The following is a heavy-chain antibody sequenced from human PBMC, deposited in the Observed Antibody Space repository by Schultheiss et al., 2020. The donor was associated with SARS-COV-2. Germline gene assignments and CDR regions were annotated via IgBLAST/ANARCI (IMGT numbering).Heavy chain of an antibody. CDR1: GFTFSSYG. D-gene: IGHD2-2*01. Sequence: GGSLRLSCAASGFTFSSYGMHWVRQAPGKGLEWVAVIWYDGRNEYYADSVKVRFTISRDNSKNRLYLQMNSLRAEDTAVYYCASRQGCSSTSCYFDYWGQGTLVTVSS. J-gene: IGHJ4*02. CDR3: ASRQGCSSTSCYFDY. V-gene: IGHV3-33*08. CDR2: IWYDGRNE.